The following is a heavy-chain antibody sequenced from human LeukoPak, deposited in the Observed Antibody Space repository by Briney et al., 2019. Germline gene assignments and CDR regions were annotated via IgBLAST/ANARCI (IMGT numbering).Heavy chain of an antibody. V-gene: IGHV3-48*03. CDR2: ISASGTLT. J-gene: IGHJ3*02. Sequence: GGSLRLSCAASGFSFSSYEMNWVRQAPGKGLEWISYISASGTLTHYADSVKGRFAISRDNAKNSLYLQMNSLRAEDTAVYYCARDHAYAFDIWGQGTLVTVSS. D-gene: IGHD2-2*01. CDR1: GFSFSSYE. CDR3: ARDHAYAFDI.